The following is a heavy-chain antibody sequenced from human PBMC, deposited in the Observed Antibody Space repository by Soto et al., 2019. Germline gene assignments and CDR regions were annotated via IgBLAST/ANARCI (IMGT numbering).Heavy chain of an antibody. CDR1: GGSVSSGSYY. V-gene: IGHV4-61*01. Sequence: PSETLSLTCTVSGGSVSSGSYYWSWIRQPPGKGLEWIGYIYYSGSTNYNPSLKSRVTISVDTSKNQFSLKLSSVTAADTAVYYGARVVGGQPAYLLYYFDYWGQGTLVTVSS. CDR3: ARVVGGQPAYLLYYFDY. D-gene: IGHD2-15*01. J-gene: IGHJ4*02. CDR2: IYYSGST.